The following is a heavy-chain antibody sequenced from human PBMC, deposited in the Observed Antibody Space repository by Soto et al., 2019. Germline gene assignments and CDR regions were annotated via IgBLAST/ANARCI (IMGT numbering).Heavy chain of an antibody. V-gene: IGHV3-73*01. D-gene: IGHD6-13*01. CDR2: IRSKANSYAT. Sequence: GGSLRLSCAASGFTFSGSAMHWVRQASGKRLECVGRIRSKANSYATAYAASVIGRFTISRDDSKNTAYLQMNSLKTEDTAVYYCTRRNSSSWYDYWGQGTLVTVSS. J-gene: IGHJ4*02. CDR3: TRRNSSSWYDY. CDR1: GFTFSGSA.